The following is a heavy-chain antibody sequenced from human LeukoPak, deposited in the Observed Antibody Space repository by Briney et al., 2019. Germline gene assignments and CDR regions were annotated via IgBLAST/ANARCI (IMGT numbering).Heavy chain of an antibody. J-gene: IGHJ6*02. D-gene: IGHD6-19*01. Sequence: GGSLRLSCAASGFTFSNAWMNWVRQAPGKGLEWVGRIKSKTDGGTTDYAAPVKGRFTISRDDSKNTLYLQMNSLKTEDTAVYYCTTPSMRVAVNYYYYGMDVWGQGTTVTVSS. V-gene: IGHV3-15*07. CDR2: IKSKTDGGTT. CDR1: GFTFSNAW. CDR3: TTPSMRVAVNYYYYGMDV.